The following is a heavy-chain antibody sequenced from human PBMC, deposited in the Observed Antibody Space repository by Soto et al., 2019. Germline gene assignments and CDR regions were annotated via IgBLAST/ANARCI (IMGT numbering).Heavy chain of an antibody. CDR2: INPSGGST. Sequence: SLKVSCKASGYTFTNFYMHWVRQTPGQGLEWMGIINPSGGSTSYAQKFQGRVTMTRDTSTSTVYMELSSLRSEDTAVYYCASHCSGGSCYSRLHYYYGMDVRGQGTTVTLSS. V-gene: IGHV1-46*01. J-gene: IGHJ6*02. CDR1: GYTFTNFY. D-gene: IGHD2-15*01. CDR3: ASHCSGGSCYSRLHYYYGMDV.